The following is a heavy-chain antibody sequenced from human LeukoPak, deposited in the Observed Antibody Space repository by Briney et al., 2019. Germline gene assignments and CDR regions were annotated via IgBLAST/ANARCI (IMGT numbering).Heavy chain of an antibody. CDR2: ISGSGGST. CDR1: GFTFSSCA. D-gene: IGHD6-6*01. CDR3: AKDHFPGQLVRWFFGY. Sequence: GGSLRLSCAASGFTFSSCAMSWVRQAPGKGLEWVSAISGSGGSTYYADSVKGRFTISRDNSKNTLYLQMNSLRAEDTAVYYCAKDHFPGQLVRWFFGYWGQGTLVTVSS. J-gene: IGHJ4*02. V-gene: IGHV3-23*01.